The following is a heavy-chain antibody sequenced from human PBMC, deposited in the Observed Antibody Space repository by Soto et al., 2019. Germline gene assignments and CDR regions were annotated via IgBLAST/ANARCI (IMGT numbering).Heavy chain of an antibody. Sequence: GGSLRLSCAASGFTFSSYGMHWVRQAPGKGLEWVAVIWYDGSNKYYADSVKGRFTISRDNSKNTLYLQMNSLRAEDTAVYYCARDRVDGSGSWYGMDVWGQGTTVTVSS. CDR3: ARDRVDGSGSWYGMDV. CDR2: IWYDGSNK. J-gene: IGHJ6*02. V-gene: IGHV3-33*01. CDR1: GFTFSSYG. D-gene: IGHD3-10*01.